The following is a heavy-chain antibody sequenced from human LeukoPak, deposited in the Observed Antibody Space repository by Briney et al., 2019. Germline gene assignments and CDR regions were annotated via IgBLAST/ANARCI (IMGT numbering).Heavy chain of an antibody. D-gene: IGHD6-13*01. CDR2: INPNSGGT. V-gene: IGHV1-2*02. Sequence: ASVKVSCKASGYTFTGYYMHWVRQAPGQGLEWMGWINPNSGGTNYAQKFQGRVTMTRDTSISTAYMELSRLRSDDTAVYYCARDWYTQDYSSRSEGAEYFQHWGQGTLVTVSS. CDR1: GYTFTGYY. CDR3: ARDWYTQDYSSRSEGAEYFQH. J-gene: IGHJ1*01.